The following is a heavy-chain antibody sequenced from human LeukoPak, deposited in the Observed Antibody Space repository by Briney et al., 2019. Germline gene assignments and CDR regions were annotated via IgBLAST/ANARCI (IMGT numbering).Heavy chain of an antibody. CDR3: ATVFFGVVIHRGYFDY. Sequence: ASVKVSCKVSGYTLTELSMHWVRQAPGKGLEWMGGFDPEDGETIYAQKFQGRVTMTEDTSIDTAYMELSSLRSEDTAVYYCATVFFGVVIHRGYFDYWGQGTLVTVSS. J-gene: IGHJ4*02. V-gene: IGHV1-24*01. D-gene: IGHD3-3*01. CDR1: GYTLTELS. CDR2: FDPEDGET.